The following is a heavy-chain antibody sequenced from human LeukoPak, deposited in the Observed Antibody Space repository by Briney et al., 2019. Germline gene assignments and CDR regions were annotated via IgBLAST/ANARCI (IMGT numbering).Heavy chain of an antibody. J-gene: IGHJ4*02. CDR3: AREGSQEYFDY. CDR1: GGSISSGGYS. CDR2: IYHSGGT. Sequence: SETLSLTCAVSGGSISSGGYSWSWIRQPPGKGLEWIGYIYHSGGTYYNPSLKSRVTISVDRSKNQFSLKLSSVTAADTAVYYCAREGSQEYFDYWGQGTLVTVSS. V-gene: IGHV4-30-2*01. D-gene: IGHD6-19*01.